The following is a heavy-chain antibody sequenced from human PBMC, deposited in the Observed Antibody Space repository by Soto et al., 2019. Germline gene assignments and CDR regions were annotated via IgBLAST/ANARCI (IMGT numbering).Heavy chain of an antibody. CDR1: GFTFSSHW. V-gene: IGHV3-74*01. Sequence: GGSLRLSCAASGFTFSSHWMHWVRQAPGKGLVWVSRISPDGRSTVYADSVKGRFTISRDNAKNTLYLQMNSLRAEDTAEYYCASWALPRDSSLDIWGQGTXVTVSS. D-gene: IGHD2-2*01. CDR3: ASWALPRDSSLDI. CDR2: ISPDGRST. J-gene: IGHJ3*02.